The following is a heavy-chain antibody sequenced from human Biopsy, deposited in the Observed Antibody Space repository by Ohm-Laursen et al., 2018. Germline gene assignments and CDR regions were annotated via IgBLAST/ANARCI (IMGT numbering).Heavy chain of an antibody. CDR3: ARGGVVPTVTRFDP. V-gene: IGHV1-2*02. Sequence: ASVKVSCKPSGYSFTGYYIHWVRQAPGQGLEWMGWITPNSGATKYAQKFQGRVTMSRDTSITTVYLELNTLRSDDTAVYYCARGGVVPTVTRFDPWGQGTQVTVSS. D-gene: IGHD3-10*01. CDR2: ITPNSGAT. CDR1: GYSFTGYY. J-gene: IGHJ5*02.